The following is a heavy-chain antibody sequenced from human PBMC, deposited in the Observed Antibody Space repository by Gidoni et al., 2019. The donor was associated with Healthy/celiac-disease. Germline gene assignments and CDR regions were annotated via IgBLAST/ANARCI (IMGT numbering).Heavy chain of an antibody. V-gene: IGHV2-70*01. CDR3: ARTTYYYDSSGYYVNDY. CDR1: GFSLSTSGMC. D-gene: IGHD3-22*01. CDR2: IDWDDDK. J-gene: IGHJ4*02. Sequence: QVTLRESGPALVKPTQTLTLTCTFSGFSLSTSGMCVSWIRQPPGKALEWLALIDWDDDKDYSTSLKTRLTISKDTSKNQVVLTMTNMDPVDTATYYCARTTYYYDSSGYYVNDYWGQGTLVTVSS.